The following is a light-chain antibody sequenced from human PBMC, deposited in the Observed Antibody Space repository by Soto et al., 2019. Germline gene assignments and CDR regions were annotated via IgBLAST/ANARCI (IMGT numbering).Light chain of an antibody. CDR3: QQYGSSFRYT. V-gene: IGKV3-20*01. Sequence: EIVLTQSPGTLSLSPGERATLSCRASQSVNGNYLTWYQQKPGQAPRLLIYGASHRATGSPDRFSGSGSGTVFTLTISRLEPEDFAVYYCQQYGSSFRYTFGQGTKLEIK. J-gene: IGKJ2*01. CDR1: QSVNGNY. CDR2: GAS.